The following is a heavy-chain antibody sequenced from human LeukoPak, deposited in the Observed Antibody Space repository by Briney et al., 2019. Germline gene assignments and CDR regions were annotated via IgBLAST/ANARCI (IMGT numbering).Heavy chain of an antibody. Sequence: GSSVKVSCKASGGTFSSYAISWVRQAPGQGLEWMGRIIPILGIANYAQKFQGRVTITADKSTSTAYMELSSLRSEASSVYYCASSLGWDTAMVHFDYWGQGTLVTVSS. J-gene: IGHJ4*02. V-gene: IGHV1-69*04. CDR3: ASSLGWDTAMVHFDY. CDR2: IIPILGIA. CDR1: GGTFSSYA. D-gene: IGHD5-18*01.